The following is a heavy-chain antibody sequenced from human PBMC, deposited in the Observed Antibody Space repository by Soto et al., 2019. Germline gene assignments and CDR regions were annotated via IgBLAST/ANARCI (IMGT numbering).Heavy chain of an antibody. J-gene: IGHJ4*02. CDR1: GFPFSRVG. CDR3: ARVAY. CDR2: ISSGSSDT. Sequence: TGGSLSLSCEASGFPFSRVGMNWVRQVPGKGLEWVASISSGSSDTWYADSVKGRFIISRDNAQNSLLLQMNTLRPEDTAMYYCARVAYWGPGTQVTVSS. V-gene: IGHV3-21*01.